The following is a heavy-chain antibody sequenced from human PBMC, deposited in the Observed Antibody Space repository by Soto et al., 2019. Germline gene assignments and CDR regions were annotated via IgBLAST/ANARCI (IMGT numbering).Heavy chain of an antibody. CDR3: ARDLGYSYGGNWFDP. V-gene: IGHV1-69*04. J-gene: IGHJ5*02. CDR2: IIPILGIA. CDR1: GGTFSSYT. Sequence: SVKVSCKASGGTFSSYTISWVRQAPGQGLEWMGRIIPILGIANYAQKFQGRVTITADKSTSTAYMELSSLRSEDTAVYYCARDLGYSYGGNWFDPWGQGTLVTVSS. D-gene: IGHD5-18*01.